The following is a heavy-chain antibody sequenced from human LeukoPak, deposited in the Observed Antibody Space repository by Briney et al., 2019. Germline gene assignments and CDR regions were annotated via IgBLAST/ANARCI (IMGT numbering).Heavy chain of an antibody. CDR3: AKENPHNDY. CDR2: ISNSGGST. CDR1: GFTFNTYT. J-gene: IGHJ4*02. Sequence: GGSLRLSCAASGFTFNTYTMYWVRQAPGKGLEWVSGISNSGGSTYYADSVKGRFTISRDNSKNTLYLQMNSLRAEDTALYYCAKENPHNDYWGQGTLVTVSS. V-gene: IGHV3-23*01.